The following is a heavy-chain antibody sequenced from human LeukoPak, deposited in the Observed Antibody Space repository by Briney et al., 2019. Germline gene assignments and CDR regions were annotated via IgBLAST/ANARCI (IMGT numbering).Heavy chain of an antibody. J-gene: IGHJ4*02. V-gene: IGHV3-43*01. CDR2: ITWNDGGT. CDR3: ARGRIYFDY. D-gene: IGHD2-15*01. Sequence: GGSLRLSCAASGFTFDDYPMHWVRQAPGKGLEWVSLITWNDGGTYYADSVKGRFTISRDNSKNSLYLQMNSLRAEDTAVYYCARGRIYFDYWGQGTLVTVSS. CDR1: GFTFDDYP.